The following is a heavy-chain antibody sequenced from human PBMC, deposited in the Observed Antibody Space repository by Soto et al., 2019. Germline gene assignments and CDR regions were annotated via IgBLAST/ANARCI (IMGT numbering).Heavy chain of an antibody. CDR1: GFTFDDYA. Sequence: GGSLRLSCAASGFTFDDYAMHWVRQAPGKGLEWVSGISWNSGSIGYADSVKGRFTISRDNAKNSLYLQMNSLRAEDTALYYCAKDQSQEYSRPNVDYWGQGTLVTVSS. V-gene: IGHV3-9*01. CDR2: ISWNSGSI. J-gene: IGHJ4*02. CDR3: AKDQSQEYSRPNVDY. D-gene: IGHD6-6*01.